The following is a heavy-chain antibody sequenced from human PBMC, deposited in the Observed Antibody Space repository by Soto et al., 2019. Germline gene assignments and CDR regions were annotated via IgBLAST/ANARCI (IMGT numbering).Heavy chain of an antibody. D-gene: IGHD2-2*01. Sequence: KTSETLSLTCTVSGGSISSGDYFWSWIRQPPGKGLVWIGYIYSTGSTYYTPSLKSRVTISVDTSKNQFSLKLNSVTAADTAVYYCARRMPIDSSPFDYWGQGSLVTVSS. V-gene: IGHV4-30-4*01. CDR1: GGSISSGDYF. CDR2: IYSTGST. CDR3: ARRMPIDSSPFDY. J-gene: IGHJ4*02.